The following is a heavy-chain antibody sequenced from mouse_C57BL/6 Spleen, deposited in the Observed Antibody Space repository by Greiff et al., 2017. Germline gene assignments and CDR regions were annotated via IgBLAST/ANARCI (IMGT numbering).Heavy chain of an antibody. J-gene: IGHJ2*01. Sequence: QVQLKESGPELVKPGASVKISCKASGYSFTSYYIHWVKQRPGQGLEWIGWIYPGSGNTKYNEKFKGKATLTADTSSSTAYMQLSSLTSEDSAVYYCARKKEASLIFDYWGQGTTLTVSS. CDR3: ARKKEASLIFDY. CDR2: IYPGSGNT. CDR1: GYSFTSYY. D-gene: IGHD6-1*01. V-gene: IGHV1-66*01.